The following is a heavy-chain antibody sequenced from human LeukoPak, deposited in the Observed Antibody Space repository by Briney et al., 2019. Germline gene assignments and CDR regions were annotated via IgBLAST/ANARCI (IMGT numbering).Heavy chain of an antibody. CDR1: GFTFSSYG. V-gene: IGHV3-33*01. CDR2: IWYDGSNK. Sequence: QPGRSLRLSCAASGFTFSSYGMHWVRQAPGKGLEWVAVIWYDGSNKYYADSVKGRFTISRDNSKNTLYLQMNSLRAEDTAVYYCASPFSQADYWGQGTLVTVSS. J-gene: IGHJ4*02. CDR3: ASPFSQADY.